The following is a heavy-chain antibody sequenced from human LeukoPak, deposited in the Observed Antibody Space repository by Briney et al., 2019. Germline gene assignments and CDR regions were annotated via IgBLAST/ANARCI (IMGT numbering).Heavy chain of an antibody. V-gene: IGHV1-69*05. CDR3: ARVYDSSGYYGY. Sequence: EASVKVSCKASGGTFSSYAISWVRQAPGQGLEWMGGIIPIFGTANYAQKFQGRVTITTDESTSTAYMELSSLRSEDTVVYYCARVYDSSGYYGYWGQGTLVTVSS. CDR2: IIPIFGTA. J-gene: IGHJ4*02. CDR1: GGTFSSYA. D-gene: IGHD3-22*01.